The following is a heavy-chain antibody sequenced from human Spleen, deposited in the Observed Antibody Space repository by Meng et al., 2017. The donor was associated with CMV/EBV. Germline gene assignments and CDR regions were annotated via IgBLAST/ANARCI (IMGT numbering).Heavy chain of an antibody. CDR1: EFMFSTYN. D-gene: IGHD1-26*01. J-gene: IGHJ4*02. CDR2: ISSSGNYI. V-gene: IGHV3-21*01. CDR3: AREVSGSSFDY. Sequence: EVQLVGSGGXLVKPGGSLXLSCAASEFMFSTYNMIWVRQAPGKGLEWVSSISSSGNYIYYTDSVKGRFTISRDNAKNSLYLQMNTLRAEDTALYYCAREVSGSSFDYWGQGTLVIVSS.